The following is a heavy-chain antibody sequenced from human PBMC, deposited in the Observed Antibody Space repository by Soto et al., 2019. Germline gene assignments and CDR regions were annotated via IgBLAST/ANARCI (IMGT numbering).Heavy chain of an antibody. D-gene: IGHD3-22*01. CDR2: ISGSGGST. V-gene: IGHV3-23*01. J-gene: IGHJ4*02. Sequence: WGSLRLSCVASGFPFSSYAMSWVRQAPGKGLEWVSAISGSGGSTYYADSVKGRFTISRDNSKNTLYLQMNSLRAEDTAVYYCAKGTQAYYYDGSGYYEGYWGQRTLVTVSA. CDR1: GFPFSSYA. CDR3: AKGTQAYYYDGSGYYEGY.